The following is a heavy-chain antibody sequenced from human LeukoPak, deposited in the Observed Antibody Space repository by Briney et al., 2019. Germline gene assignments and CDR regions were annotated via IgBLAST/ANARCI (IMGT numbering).Heavy chain of an antibody. D-gene: IGHD1-26*01. CDR1: GGSISSFY. CDR3: ARGGGGGTYHHYFDY. CDR2: IYYSGTT. V-gene: IGHV4-59*01. Sequence: SETLSLTCTVSGGSISSFYWSWIRQPPGKGLEWVRYIYYSGTTNNNPSLKSRVTISVDTSKNQFSLNLSSVTAADTAVYYCARGGGGGTYHHYFDYWGQGTLVAVSS. J-gene: IGHJ4*02.